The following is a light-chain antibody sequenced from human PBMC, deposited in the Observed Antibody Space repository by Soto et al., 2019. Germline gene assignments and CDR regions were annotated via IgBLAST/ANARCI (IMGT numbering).Light chain of an antibody. CDR2: AAS. CDR1: QGISNS. Sequence: DFRMTQSPSSLSASVGDRVTITCRASQGISNSLAWYQQKPGRVPKLLIYAASTLQSGVPSRFSGSGSGTDFTLTISSLQPEHVATYYCQKYNSAPWTFDQGTKVE. V-gene: IGKV1-27*01. J-gene: IGKJ1*01. CDR3: QKYNSAPWT.